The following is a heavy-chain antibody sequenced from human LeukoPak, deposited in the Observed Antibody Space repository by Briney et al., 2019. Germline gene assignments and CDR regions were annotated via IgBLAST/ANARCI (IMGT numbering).Heavy chain of an antibody. Sequence: SETLSLTRTVSGGSISSSSYYWGWIRQPPGKGLEWIGSIYYSGSTYYNPSLKSRVTISVDTSKNQFSLKLSSVTAADTAVYYCARARKVTPWFDPWGQGTLVTVSS. CDR1: GGSISSSSYY. V-gene: IGHV4-39*07. CDR2: IYYSGST. CDR3: ARARKVTPWFDP. J-gene: IGHJ5*02.